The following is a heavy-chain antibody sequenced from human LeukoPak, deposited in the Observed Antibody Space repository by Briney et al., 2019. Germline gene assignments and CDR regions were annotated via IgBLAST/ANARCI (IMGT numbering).Heavy chain of an antibody. J-gene: IGHJ3*02. CDR1: GFTFSGSA. CDR2: ISRSGPT. V-gene: IGHV3-23*01. Sequence: GGSLRLSCAASGFTFSGSAMHWVRQASGKGLEWVSGISRSGPTYYTDSVKGRFTISRDNSKNTLYLQMNSLRAEDTAVYYCSKGGYFNFENWGQGTMVAVSS. D-gene: IGHD2-2*03. CDR3: SKGGYFNFEN.